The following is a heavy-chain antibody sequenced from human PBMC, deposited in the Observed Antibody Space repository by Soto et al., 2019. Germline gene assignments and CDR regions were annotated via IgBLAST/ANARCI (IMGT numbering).Heavy chain of an antibody. CDR2: IVSSGTT. CDR3: TGVPSPFEFYYAMDV. J-gene: IGHJ6*02. CDR1: GDSIGSGNKY. V-gene: IGHV4-30-4*01. Sequence: HVHLRESGPGLVMPSQTLSLTCTVSGDSIGSGNKYWSWIRQATGNGLECIGYIVSSGTTYYTPSRKSRLNMSLDSSRKPFSLQHTSVTAEDTAVYFSTGVPSPFEFYYAMDVWGQVPTVTVSS. D-gene: IGHD3-16*01.